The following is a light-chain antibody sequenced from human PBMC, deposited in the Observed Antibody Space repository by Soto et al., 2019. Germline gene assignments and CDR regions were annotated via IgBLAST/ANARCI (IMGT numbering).Light chain of an antibody. CDR1: QGISSN. V-gene: IGKV1-9*01. CDR3: QQLRMYPST. CDR2: AAS. Sequence: IQLTQSPSSLSASVGDRVTLTCRASQGISSNLAWYQQKPGKATKLLIYAASSLQSGVPSRFSGSGSGTDFALTITSLQAEDFATYYCQQLRMYPSTVGGGTKVDIK. J-gene: IGKJ4*01.